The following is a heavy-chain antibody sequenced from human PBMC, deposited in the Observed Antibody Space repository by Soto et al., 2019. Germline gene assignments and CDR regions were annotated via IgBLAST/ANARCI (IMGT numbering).Heavy chain of an antibody. CDR1: GYSFTSYG. CDR2: ISAYNGNR. V-gene: IGHV1-18*01. Sequence: QVKLVQSGAEVKKPGASVKVSGKASGYSFTSYGISWVRQAPGQGLEWMGWISAYNGNRKYAQKFQGRVTMTTDTYTSTDYMELRSLRSDDAAVYYCARDLGGFPDYWGQGTLVTVSS. D-gene: IGHD5-12*01. J-gene: IGHJ4*02. CDR3: ARDLGGFPDY.